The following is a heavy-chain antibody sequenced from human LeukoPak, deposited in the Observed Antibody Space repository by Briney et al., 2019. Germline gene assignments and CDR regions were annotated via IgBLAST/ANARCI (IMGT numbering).Heavy chain of an antibody. CDR1: GFTLSSYW. CDR2: INSDGSST. D-gene: IGHD3-16*01. Sequence: GGSLRLSCAASGFTLSSYWMHWVRQAPGKGLVWVSRINSDGSSTSYADSVKGRFTISRDNAKNTLYLQMNSLRAEDTAVYYCARGGENGDYVDYWGQGTLVTVSS. V-gene: IGHV3-74*01. J-gene: IGHJ4*02. CDR3: ARGGENGDYVDY.